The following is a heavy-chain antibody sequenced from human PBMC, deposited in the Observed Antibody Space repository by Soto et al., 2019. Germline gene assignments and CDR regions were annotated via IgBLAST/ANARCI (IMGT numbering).Heavy chain of an antibody. Sequence: ASVKVSCKASGGTFSSYAISWVRQAPGQGLEWMGWMNPNTGYTANAQKFQGRVTMTRNISISTVYMELSSLSSEDTALYYCAKGRSYYYYYGVDVWGQGTTVTVSS. V-gene: IGHV1-8*02. CDR1: GGTFSSYA. CDR2: MNPNTGYT. CDR3: AKGRSYYYYYGVDV. J-gene: IGHJ6*02.